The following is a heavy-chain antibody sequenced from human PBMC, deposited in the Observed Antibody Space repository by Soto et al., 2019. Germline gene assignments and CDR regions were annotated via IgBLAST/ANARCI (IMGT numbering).Heavy chain of an antibody. CDR3: ARLPDTDMDTGYYGMDV. CDR2: IYYSGST. J-gene: IGHJ6*02. D-gene: IGHD5-18*01. Sequence: PSETLSLTCTVSGGSISSSSYYWGWIRQPPGKGLEWIGSIYYSGSTYYNPSLKSRVTISVDTSKNQFSLKLSSVTAADTAVYYCARLPDTDMDTGYYGMDVWGQGTTVTVSS. CDR1: GGSISSSSYY. V-gene: IGHV4-39*01.